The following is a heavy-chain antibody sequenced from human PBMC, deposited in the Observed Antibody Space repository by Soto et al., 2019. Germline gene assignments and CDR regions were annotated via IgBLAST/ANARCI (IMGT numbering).Heavy chain of an antibody. D-gene: IGHD3-10*01. CDR2: IRYDGSNK. CDR1: GFTFSSYG. Sequence: GGSLRLSCAVSGFTFSSYGMHWVRQAPGKGPEWVANIRYDGSNKYYADSVKGRFTIFRDNPQNTLYLEMNSLRVEDTAVYYCARDRFGESYDFDYWGQGTLVTVSS. CDR3: ARDRFGESYDFDY. J-gene: IGHJ4*02. V-gene: IGHV3-30*02.